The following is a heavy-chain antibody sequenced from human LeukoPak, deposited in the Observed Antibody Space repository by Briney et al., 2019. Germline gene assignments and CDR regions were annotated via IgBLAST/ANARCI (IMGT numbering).Heavy chain of an antibody. D-gene: IGHD3-3*01. V-gene: IGHV4-4*07. CDR3: ARDAGTIFGVVIPGQDYFDY. J-gene: IGHJ4*02. CDR1: GGSISSYY. CDR2: IYTSGST. Sequence: SETLSLTCTVSGGSISSYYWSWIRQPAGKGLEWIGRIYTSGSTNYNPSLKSRVTMSVDTSKNQFSLKLSSVTAADTAVYYCARDAGTIFGVVIPGQDYFDYWGQGTLVTVSS.